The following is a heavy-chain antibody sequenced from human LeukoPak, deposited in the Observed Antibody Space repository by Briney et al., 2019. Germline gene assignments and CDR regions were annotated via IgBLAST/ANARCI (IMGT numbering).Heavy chain of an antibody. Sequence: GASVKVSCKASGGTFSSYAISWVRQAPGQGLEWMGGIIPILGIANYAQKFQGRVTITADKSTSTAYMELSGLRSEDTAVYYCASSLRWLQFFRTYYFDYWGQGTLVTVSS. D-gene: IGHD5-24*01. CDR2: IIPILGIA. CDR3: ASSLRWLQFFRTYYFDY. V-gene: IGHV1-69*10. CDR1: GGTFSSYA. J-gene: IGHJ4*02.